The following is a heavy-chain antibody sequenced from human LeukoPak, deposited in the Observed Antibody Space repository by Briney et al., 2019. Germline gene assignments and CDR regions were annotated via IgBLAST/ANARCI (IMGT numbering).Heavy chain of an antibody. J-gene: IGHJ4*02. CDR1: GFTFGIFSKFA. Sequence: PGGSLRLSCAGSGFTFGIFSKFAMSWVRQAPGKGLEWVCVISGSGDTTYYADSVRGRFTISRDNSKDTLYLPMNSLRAEDTAVYYCASGRITGWYYFDNWGQGTLVTVSS. V-gene: IGHV3-23*01. D-gene: IGHD3-16*01. CDR3: ASGRITGWYYFDN. CDR2: ISGSGDTT.